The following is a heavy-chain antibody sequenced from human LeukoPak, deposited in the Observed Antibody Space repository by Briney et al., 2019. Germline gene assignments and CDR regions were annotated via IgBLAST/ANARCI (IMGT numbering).Heavy chain of an antibody. CDR2: ILFDESNR. CDR1: GFTFSNFD. J-gene: IGHJ4*02. Sequence: RGSPRLSCATSGFTFSNFDVYWVRQAPGKGLEWVSLILFDESNRYYADSVRARFTISRDISKNTVYLQMNSLRAEDTAIYYCAKSDVDTVMVIKHWGQGTLVTVSS. D-gene: IGHD5-18*01. CDR3: AKSDVDTVMVIKH. V-gene: IGHV3-30*02.